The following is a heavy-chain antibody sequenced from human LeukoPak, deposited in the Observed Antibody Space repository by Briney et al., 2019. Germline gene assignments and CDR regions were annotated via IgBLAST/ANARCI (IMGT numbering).Heavy chain of an antibody. J-gene: IGHJ4*02. CDR1: GCSISSHY. Sequence: SETLSLNCTVSGCSISSHYWSWIRQPPGKGLVWIGYIYYSGSTNYNPSLKSRVTISVDTSKNQFSLKLSSVTAADTAVYYCARDNWLWSLDYWGQGTLVTVSS. V-gene: IGHV4-59*11. CDR3: ARDNWLWSLDY. D-gene: IGHD5-18*01. CDR2: IYYSGST.